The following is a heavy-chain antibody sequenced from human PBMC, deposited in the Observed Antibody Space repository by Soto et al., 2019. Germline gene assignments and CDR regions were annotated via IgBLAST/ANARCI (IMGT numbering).Heavy chain of an antibody. CDR1: GYSFATSV. J-gene: IGHJ4*02. V-gene: IGHV1-18*01. CDR2: ISAYNGNT. Sequence: QVKLVQSGTEVKKPGASIKVSCKASGYSFATSVMSWVRQAPGQGLEWMGWISAYNGNTNYDQNLQDRVTMTTDTSTSTAYLEVRNLRSDDTAVYYCARAGQYYDASGYANWGQGTLVTVSS. D-gene: IGHD3-22*01. CDR3: ARAGQYYDASGYAN.